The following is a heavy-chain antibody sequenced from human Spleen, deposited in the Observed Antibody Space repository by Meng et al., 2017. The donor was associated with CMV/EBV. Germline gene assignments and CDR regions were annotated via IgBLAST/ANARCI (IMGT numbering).Heavy chain of an antibody. CDR3: ARSGGGNGVLQY. D-gene: IGHD2-8*01. CDR1: GYTFTGYY. CDR2: ISAYNGNT. J-gene: IGHJ4*02. Sequence: QVQLVQSGAEGKKPGASGKVSCKASGYTFTGYYMHWVRQAPGQGLEWMGWISAYNGNTNYAQKLQGRVTMTTDTSTSTAYMELRSLRAEDTAVYYCARSGGGNGVLQYWGQGTLVTVSS. V-gene: IGHV1-18*04.